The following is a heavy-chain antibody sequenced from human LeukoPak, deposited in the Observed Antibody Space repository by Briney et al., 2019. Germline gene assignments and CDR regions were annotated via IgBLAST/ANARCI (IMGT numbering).Heavy chain of an antibody. J-gene: IGHJ3*02. CDR3: ARDRGDYYDSSGYLIDAFDI. D-gene: IGHD3-22*01. CDR1: DGSISSYY. Sequence: KASETLSLTCTVSDGSISSYYWSWIRQPPGKGMEWIGYIYYSGSTNYNPSLKSRVTISVDTSKNQFSLKLSSVTAADTAVYYCARDRGDYYDSSGYLIDAFDIWGQGTMVTVSS. CDR2: IYYSGST. V-gene: IGHV4-59*01.